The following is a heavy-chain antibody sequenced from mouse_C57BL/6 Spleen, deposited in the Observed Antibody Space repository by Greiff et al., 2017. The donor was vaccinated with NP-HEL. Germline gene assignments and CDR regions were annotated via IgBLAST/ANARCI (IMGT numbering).Heavy chain of an antibody. D-gene: IGHD2-1*01. CDR3: TRDYGNYYYAMDY. V-gene: IGHV14-1*01. CDR2: IDPEDGDT. Sequence: EVQLQQSGAELVRPGASVKLSCTASGFNIKDYYMHWVKQRPEQGLEWIGRIDPEDGDTEYAPKFQGKATMTADTSSNTAYLQLSSLTSEDTAVYYCTRDYGNYYYAMDYWGQGTSVTVSS. CDR1: GFNIKDYY. J-gene: IGHJ4*01.